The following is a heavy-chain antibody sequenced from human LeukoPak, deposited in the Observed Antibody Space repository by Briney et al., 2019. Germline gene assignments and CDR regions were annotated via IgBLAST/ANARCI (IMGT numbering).Heavy chain of an antibody. Sequence: GASVKVSCKASGGTFSSYAISWVRQAPGHGLEWMGGIIPIFGTANYAQKFQGRVTITADESTSTAYMELSSLRSEDTAVYYCASFPPKYGAGSYSFDYWGQGTLVTVSS. CDR3: ASFPPKYGAGSYSFDY. CDR1: GGTFSSYA. J-gene: IGHJ4*02. CDR2: IIPIFGTA. V-gene: IGHV1-69*13. D-gene: IGHD3-10*01.